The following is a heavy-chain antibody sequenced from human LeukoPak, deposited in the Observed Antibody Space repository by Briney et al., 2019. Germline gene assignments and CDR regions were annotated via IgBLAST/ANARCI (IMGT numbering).Heavy chain of an antibody. V-gene: IGHV3-23*01. CDR3: ANYYDSSGYSPYYFDY. CDR2: ISGSGGST. J-gene: IGHJ4*02. CDR1: GFTFSSYA. D-gene: IGHD3-22*01. Sequence: PGGSLRLSCAASGFTFSSYAMSWVRQAPGKGLEWVSAISGSGGSTYYADSVKGRFTISRDNSKNTLYLQMNSLRAEDTAVYYCANYYDSSGYSPYYFDYWGQGTLVTVSS.